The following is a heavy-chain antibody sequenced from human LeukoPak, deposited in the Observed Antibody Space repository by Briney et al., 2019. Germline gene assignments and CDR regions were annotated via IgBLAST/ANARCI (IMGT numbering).Heavy chain of an antibody. D-gene: IGHD5-12*01. V-gene: IGHV3-23*01. Sequence: GGSLRLSCAASGFTFSSYAMSWVRPAPGKGLEWVSAISGSGGSTYYADSVKGRFTISRDNSKNTLYLQMNSLRAEDTAVYYCAKSPGGGWLRHFDYWGQGTLVTVSS. CDR1: GFTFSSYA. CDR3: AKSPGGGWLRHFDY. CDR2: ISGSGGST. J-gene: IGHJ4*02.